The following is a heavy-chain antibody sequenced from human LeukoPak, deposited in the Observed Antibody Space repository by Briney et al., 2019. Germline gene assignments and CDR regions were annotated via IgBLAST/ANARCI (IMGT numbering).Heavy chain of an antibody. Sequence: PSETLSLTCTVSGGSISSYYWSWIRQPPGKGLEWIGYIYYSGSTNYNPSLTSRVTISADTSKNQFSLKLSSVTAAATAVYYCARWAKSDFSSGYYIYWGQGTVVTVSS. CDR1: GGSISSYY. V-gene: IGHV4-59*01. CDR2: IYYSGST. D-gene: IGHD3-3*01. CDR3: ARWAKSDFSSGYYIY. J-gene: IGHJ4*02.